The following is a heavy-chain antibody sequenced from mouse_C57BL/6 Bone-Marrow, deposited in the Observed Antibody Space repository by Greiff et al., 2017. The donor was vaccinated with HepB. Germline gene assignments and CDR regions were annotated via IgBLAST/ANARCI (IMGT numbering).Heavy chain of an antibody. V-gene: IGHV1-9*01. D-gene: IGHD1-1*01. CDR2: ILPGSGST. CDR3: ARRLRCYAMDY. CDR1: GYTFTGYW. Sequence: VKLQESGAELMKPGASVKLSCKATGYTFTGYWIEWVKQRPGHGLEWIGEILPGSGSTNYNEKFKGKATFTADTSSNTAYMQISSLTTEDSAIYYCARRLRCYAMDYWGQGTSVTVSS. J-gene: IGHJ4*01.